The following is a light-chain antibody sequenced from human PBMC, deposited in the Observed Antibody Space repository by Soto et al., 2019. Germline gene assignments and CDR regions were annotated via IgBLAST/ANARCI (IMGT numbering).Light chain of an antibody. Sequence: QSVLTQPASVSGSPGQSITISCTGTSSDVGGYNYVSWYQQHPGKAPKFMIYEVSNRPSGVSNRFSGSKSGNTASLTISGXXAEDEADYYCSSYTSNSTLVFGTGTKLTVL. V-gene: IGLV2-14*01. J-gene: IGLJ1*01. CDR3: SSYTSNSTLV. CDR1: SSDVGGYNY. CDR2: EVS.